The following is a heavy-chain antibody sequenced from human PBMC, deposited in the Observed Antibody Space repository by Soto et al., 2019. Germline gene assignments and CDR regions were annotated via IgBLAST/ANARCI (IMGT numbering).Heavy chain of an antibody. CDR2: ISHSGST. V-gene: IGHV4-31*03. J-gene: IGHJ4*02. CDR1: GGSPIPAPYH. CDR3: AREYTYGSNFFDC. Sequence: TLFLPHTVSGGSPIPAPYHLCWIPPHAGQGLEWIGYISHSGSTYYTPSLKSRVIISADTSKNQFSVNLTSVTAADTAVYYCAREYTYGSNFFDCRSQGALVTVSS. D-gene: IGHD1-1*01.